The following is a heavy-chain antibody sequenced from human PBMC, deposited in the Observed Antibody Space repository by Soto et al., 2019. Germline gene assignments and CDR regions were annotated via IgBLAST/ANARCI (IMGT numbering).Heavy chain of an antibody. CDR3: AKPGYSSGWYAERGAFDI. J-gene: IGHJ3*02. Sequence: HPGGSLRLSCAASGFTFSSYAMSWVRQAPGKGLEWVSAISGSGGSTYYADSVKGRFTISRDNSKNTLYLQMNSLRAEDTAVYYCAKPGYSSGWYAERGAFDIWGQGTMVTVSS. D-gene: IGHD6-19*01. CDR2: ISGSGGST. CDR1: GFTFSSYA. V-gene: IGHV3-23*01.